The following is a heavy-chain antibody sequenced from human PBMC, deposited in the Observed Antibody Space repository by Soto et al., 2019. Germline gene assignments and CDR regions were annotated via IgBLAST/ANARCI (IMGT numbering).Heavy chain of an antibody. V-gene: IGHV3-23*01. D-gene: IGHD3-16*01. J-gene: IGHJ4*02. Sequence: GWSLRLSCAASGFKFSNYAMSWVRQAPGKGLEWVSLISATGGGTYYADSVKGRFTISRDNSHNTLYPQVHSLTAEDTAVYYCAKDRRAGGNSAFYFDFWGQGAQVTVSS. CDR3: AKDRRAGGNSAFYFDF. CDR1: GFKFSNYA. CDR2: ISATGGGT.